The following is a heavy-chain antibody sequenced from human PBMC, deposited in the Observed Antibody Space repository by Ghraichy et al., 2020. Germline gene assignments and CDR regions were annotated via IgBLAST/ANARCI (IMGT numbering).Heavy chain of an antibody. D-gene: IGHD3-22*01. CDR1: GFTFSDYY. V-gene: IGHV3-11*01. CDR2: ISSSGSTI. J-gene: IGHJ3*02. Sequence: GGSLRLSCAASGFTFSDYYMSWIRQAPGKGLEWVSYISSSGSTIYYADSVKGRFTISRDNAKNSLYLQMNSLRAEDTAVYYCARAGVVVNPSDAFDIWGQGTMVTVSS. CDR3: ARAGVVVNPSDAFDI.